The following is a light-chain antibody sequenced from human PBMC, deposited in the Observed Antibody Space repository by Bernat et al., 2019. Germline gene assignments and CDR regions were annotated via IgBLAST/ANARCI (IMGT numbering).Light chain of an antibody. CDR2: AAS. Sequence: EIVLTQSPATLSLSPGERATLSCRASQSVYTYLAWYQQKPGQAPRLLIYAASYRATGIPARFSGSGSGTDFTLTISRLEPEDFALYYCQQRSKWPITFGQGTRLGIK. V-gene: IGKV3-11*01. CDR3: QQRSKWPIT. CDR1: QSVYTY. J-gene: IGKJ5*01.